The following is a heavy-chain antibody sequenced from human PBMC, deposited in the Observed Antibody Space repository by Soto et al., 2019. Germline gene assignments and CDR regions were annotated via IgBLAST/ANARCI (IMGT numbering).Heavy chain of an antibody. V-gene: IGHV4-34*01. CDR1: GGSFSGYY. CDR3: ARGTRRRKTGTTGWFDP. J-gene: IGHJ5*02. D-gene: IGHD1-7*01. CDR2: INHSGST. Sequence: QVQLQQWGAGLLKPSETLSLTCAVYGGSFSGYYWSWIRQPPGKGLEWIGEINHSGSTNYNPSLKSRVTIAVDTSKNQFSLKLSSVTAADTAVYYCARGTRRRKTGTTGWFDPWGQGTLVTVSS.